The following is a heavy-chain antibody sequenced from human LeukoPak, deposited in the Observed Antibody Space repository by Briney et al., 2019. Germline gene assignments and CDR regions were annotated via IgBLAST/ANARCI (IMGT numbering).Heavy chain of an antibody. V-gene: IGHV4-39*07. CDR2: IYYSGST. Sequence: PSETLSLTCTVSGGSISSSNYYWGWIRQPPGKGLEWIGTIYYSGSTYYNPSLNSRVTISVDTSKNQFSLKLTSVTAADTAIYYCARLNLQLWLSHVGDWGQGTLVTVSS. D-gene: IGHD5-18*01. CDR3: ARLNLQLWLSHVGD. CDR1: GGSISSSNYY. J-gene: IGHJ4*02.